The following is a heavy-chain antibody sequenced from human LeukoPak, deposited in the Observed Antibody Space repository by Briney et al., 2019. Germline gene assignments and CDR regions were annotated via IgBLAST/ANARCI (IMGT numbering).Heavy chain of an antibody. CDR3: TKEGLPSGTSWSAWFDP. CDR2: IADDGKTT. D-gene: IGHD3-10*01. J-gene: IGHJ5*02. CDR1: GFTFSSYG. V-gene: IGHV3-30*18. Sequence: GGSLRLSCAASGFTFSSYGTHWVRQAPGKGLEWVAVIADDGKTTYYADSVKGRFTISRDNSKNTLYLQMNSLRPEDTAVYYCTKEGLPSGTSWSAWFDPWGQGTLVTVSS.